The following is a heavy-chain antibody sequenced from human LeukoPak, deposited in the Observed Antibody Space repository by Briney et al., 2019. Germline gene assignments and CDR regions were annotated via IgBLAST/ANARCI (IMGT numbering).Heavy chain of an antibody. V-gene: IGHV3-7*01. CDR2: IKQDGSDK. J-gene: IGHJ1*01. Sequence: PGGSLRLSCAASGFTFTKYWMTWVRQAPGKGLEWVGNIKQDGSDKNYMDSVKGRFTISRDNTKNSVYLQMSGLRAEDTAVYYCAKDGITMIVVVIPSFQHWGQGTLVTVSS. CDR3: AKDGITMIVVVIPSFQH. D-gene: IGHD3-22*01. CDR1: GFTFTKYW.